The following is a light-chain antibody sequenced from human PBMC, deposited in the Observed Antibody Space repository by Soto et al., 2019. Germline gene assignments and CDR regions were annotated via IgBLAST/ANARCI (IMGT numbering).Light chain of an antibody. J-gene: IGKJ4*01. CDR1: QSVLYSSNNKNY. Sequence: DIVMTQSPDSLAVSLGERATINCKSSQSVLYSSNNKNYLVWYQQKPGQPPKLLLYWASTRESGVPDRFSGSGSGTDFTLTIISRQAEDVAVYYCQQYYSTPLTFGGGTKVEIK. V-gene: IGKV4-1*01. CDR2: WAS. CDR3: QQYYSTPLT.